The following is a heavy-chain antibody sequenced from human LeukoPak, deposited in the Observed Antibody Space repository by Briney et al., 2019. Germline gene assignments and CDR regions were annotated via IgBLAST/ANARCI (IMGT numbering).Heavy chain of an antibody. CDR2: IYYSGST. J-gene: IGHJ4*02. CDR3: ARFVKPYYFDY. Sequence: SETLSLTCTVSGGSISSYYWSWIRQPPGKGLEWIGYIYYSGSTNYNPSLKSRVTISVDTSKNQFSLKLSSVTAADTAVYYCARFVKPYYFDYWGQGTLVTVSS. CDR1: GGSISSYY. V-gene: IGHV4-59*08.